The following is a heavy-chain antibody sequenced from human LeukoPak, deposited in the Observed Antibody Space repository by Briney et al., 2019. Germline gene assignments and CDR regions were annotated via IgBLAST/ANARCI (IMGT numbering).Heavy chain of an antibody. J-gene: IGHJ4*02. CDR1: GFSMSVYW. CDR2: VKQDGSER. D-gene: IGHD3-22*01. V-gene: IGHV3-7*01. Sequence: QSGGSLRLSCEASGFSMSVYWMSWVRQAPGKGLEWVGNVKQDGSERNYVDSVKGRFTISRDSAKKSLYLQMNSLRAEDTAVYYCARDWGAYYHFFDYWGQGTLVTVSS. CDR3: ARDWGAYYHFFDY.